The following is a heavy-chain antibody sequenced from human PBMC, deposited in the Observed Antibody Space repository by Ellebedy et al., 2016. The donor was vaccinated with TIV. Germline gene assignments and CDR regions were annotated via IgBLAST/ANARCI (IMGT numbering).Heavy chain of an antibody. V-gene: IGHV1-8*01. J-gene: IGHJ4*02. CDR2: MNPNSGNT. CDR1: GYTFTSYD. D-gene: IGHD5-12*01. CDR3: ARAFVGYSGYDFEY. Sequence: ASVKVSCKASGYTFTSYDINWVRQATGQGLEWMGWMNPNSGNTGYAQKFQGRVTMTRNTSISTAYMELSSLRSEDTAVYYCARAFVGYSGYDFEYWGQGTLVTVSS.